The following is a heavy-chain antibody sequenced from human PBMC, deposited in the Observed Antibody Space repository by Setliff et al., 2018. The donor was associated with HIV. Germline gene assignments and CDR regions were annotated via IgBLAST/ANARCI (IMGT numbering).Heavy chain of an antibody. V-gene: IGHV3-53*01. J-gene: IGHJ4*02. Sequence: GSLRLSCAASGFTVYSYYMSWVRQAPGKGLEWVSVIYSDGNTYYADSVKGRFTVSRDNSKNTLHLQMSSLKVEDTAVYYCARDLAYWGQGTLVTVSS. CDR1: GFTVYSYY. CDR2: IYSDGNT. CDR3: ARDLAY.